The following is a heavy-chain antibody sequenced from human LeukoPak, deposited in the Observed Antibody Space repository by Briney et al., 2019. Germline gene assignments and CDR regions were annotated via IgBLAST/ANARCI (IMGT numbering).Heavy chain of an antibody. CDR3: ARANGSHRDAFDI. D-gene: IGHD1-26*01. CDR2: IYASGST. Sequence: SETLSLTCTVSGGSISSGSYYWSWIRQPAGKGLEWSGRIYASGSTNSNPSIKSPVTISVDTYKNDFSLKLSSVTAADTAAYYCARANGSHRDAFDIWGQGTMVTVSS. J-gene: IGHJ3*02. V-gene: IGHV4-61*02. CDR1: GGSISSGSYY.